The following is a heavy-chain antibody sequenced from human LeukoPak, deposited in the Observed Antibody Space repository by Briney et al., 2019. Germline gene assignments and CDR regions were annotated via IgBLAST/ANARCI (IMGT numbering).Heavy chain of an antibody. J-gene: IGHJ4*02. CDR3: ARTDTSMVRGVFDY. Sequence: PGGSLRLSCAASGFTFSSYAMHWVRQAPGKGLEWVAVISYDGSNKYYADSVRGRFTISRDNSKNTLYLQVNSLRAEDTAVYYCARTDTSMVRGVFDYWGQGTLVTVSS. CDR2: ISYDGSNK. D-gene: IGHD3-10*01. CDR1: GFTFSSYA. V-gene: IGHV3-30*04.